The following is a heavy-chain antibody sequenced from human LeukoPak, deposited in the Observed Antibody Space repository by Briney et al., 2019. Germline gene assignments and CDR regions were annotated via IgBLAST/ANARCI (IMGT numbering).Heavy chain of an antibody. J-gene: IGHJ4*02. Sequence: GASVKVSCEASGGTFSSYTISWVRQAPGQGLEWMGRIIPILGIANYAQKFQGRVTITEDKSTSTAYMELSSLRSEDTAVYYCARDAYSSSPWYYFDYWGQGTLVTVSS. CDR2: IIPILGIA. CDR3: ARDAYSSSPWYYFDY. CDR1: GGTFSSYT. V-gene: IGHV1-69*04. D-gene: IGHD6-6*01.